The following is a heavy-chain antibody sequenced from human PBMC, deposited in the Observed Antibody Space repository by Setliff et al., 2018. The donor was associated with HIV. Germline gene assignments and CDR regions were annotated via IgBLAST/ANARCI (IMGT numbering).Heavy chain of an antibody. V-gene: IGHV3-30*02. CDR3: AGGTYYYDSSGFDAFDI. D-gene: IGHD3-22*01. CDR2: IRYDISNK. J-gene: IGHJ3*02. Sequence: GGSLRLSCAASGFTFSSYGMHWVRQAPGKGLEWVAFIRYDISNKNYADSVKGRFSISRDNSKNTLYLQMNRLRAGDTAVYYCAGGTYYYDSSGFDAFDIWGQGTLVTVSS. CDR1: GFTFSSYG.